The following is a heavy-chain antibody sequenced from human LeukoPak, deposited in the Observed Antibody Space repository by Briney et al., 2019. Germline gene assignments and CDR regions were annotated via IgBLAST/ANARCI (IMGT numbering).Heavy chain of an antibody. CDR3: AGDPLEVLWFGESYFDY. Sequence: ASVKVSCKASGYTFTSYGISWVRQAPGQGLEWMGWISAYNGNTNYAQKLQGRVTMTTDTSTSTAYMELRSLRSDDTAVYYCAGDPLEVLWFGESYFDYWGQGTLVTVSS. CDR2: ISAYNGNT. V-gene: IGHV1-18*01. J-gene: IGHJ4*02. D-gene: IGHD3-10*01. CDR1: GYTFTSYG.